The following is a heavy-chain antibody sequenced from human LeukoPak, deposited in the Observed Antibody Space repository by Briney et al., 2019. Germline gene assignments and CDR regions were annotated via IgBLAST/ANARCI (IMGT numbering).Heavy chain of an antibody. CDR3: ARGGVYSTSAVDY. Sequence: GGSLRLSCAASGFTFSSYWMHWVRQAPGKGLLWVSRTNTDGSSTTYADSVKGRFTISRDNAKNTLYLQMNSLRAEDTAVYYCARGGVYSTSAVDYWGQGTLVTVSS. CDR2: TNTDGSST. J-gene: IGHJ4*02. D-gene: IGHD6-6*01. CDR1: GFTFSSYW. V-gene: IGHV3-74*01.